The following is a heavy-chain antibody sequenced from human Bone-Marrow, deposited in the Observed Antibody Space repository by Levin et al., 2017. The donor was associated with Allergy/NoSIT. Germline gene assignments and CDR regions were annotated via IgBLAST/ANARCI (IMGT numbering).Heavy chain of an antibody. Sequence: GESLKISCAASGFTFSSYAMSWVRQAPGKGLEWVSAISGSGGSTYYADSVKGRFTISRDNSKNTLYLQMNSLRAEDTAVYYCAKVGDDYIWGSYAAGVYDYFDYWGQGTLVTVSS. CDR2: ISGSGGST. CDR1: GFTFSSYA. J-gene: IGHJ4*02. D-gene: IGHD3-16*01. V-gene: IGHV3-23*01. CDR3: AKVGDDYIWGSYAAGVYDYFDY.